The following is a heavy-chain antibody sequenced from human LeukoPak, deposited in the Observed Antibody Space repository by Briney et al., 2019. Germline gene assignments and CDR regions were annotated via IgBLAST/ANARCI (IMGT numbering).Heavy chain of an antibody. CDR2: IIPILGIA. CDR1: GGTFSSYA. Sequence: GASVKVSCKASGGTFSSYAISWVRQAPGQGLEWMGRIIPILGIANYAQKFQGRVTITADKSTSTAYMELSSLRSEDTAVYYCAREGYSSGPDYWGQGTLVTVSS. J-gene: IGHJ4*02. CDR3: AREGYSSGPDY. D-gene: IGHD6-19*01. V-gene: IGHV1-69*04.